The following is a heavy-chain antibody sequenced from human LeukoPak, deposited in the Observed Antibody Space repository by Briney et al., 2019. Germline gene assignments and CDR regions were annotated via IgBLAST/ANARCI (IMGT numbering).Heavy chain of an antibody. J-gene: IGHJ4*02. CDR3: AKDERNWNYNLASQTYD. Sequence: GGSLRLSCAASGFTFSSYAMSWVRQAPGKGLEWVSAIRGSGSGTYYAGSVKGRFTVSRDNSKNTLYLQMSSLRAEDTAVYDGAKDERNWNYNLASQTYDWGQGTLVTVSS. CDR1: GFTFSSYA. CDR2: IRGSGSGT. V-gene: IGHV3-23*01. D-gene: IGHD1-7*01.